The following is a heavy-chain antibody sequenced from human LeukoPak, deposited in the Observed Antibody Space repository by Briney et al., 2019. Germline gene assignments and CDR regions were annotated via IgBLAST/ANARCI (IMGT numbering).Heavy chain of an antibody. J-gene: IGHJ4*02. CDR1: GGTFSSYA. CDR2: IIPIFGTA. D-gene: IGHD6-13*01. CDR3: ASEPDRSSWDY. V-gene: IGHV1-69*13. Sequence: ASVKVSCKAFGGTFSSYAISWVRQAPGQGLEWMRGIIPIFGTANYAQKFQGRVTITADESTSTAYMELSSLRSEDTAVYYCASEPDRSSWDYWGQGTLVTVSS.